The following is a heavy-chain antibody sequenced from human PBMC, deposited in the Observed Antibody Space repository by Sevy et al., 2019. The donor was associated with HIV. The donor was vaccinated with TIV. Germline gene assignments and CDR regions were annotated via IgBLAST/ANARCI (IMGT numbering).Heavy chain of an antibody. J-gene: IGHJ4*02. V-gene: IGHV4-59*01. CDR2: IYYSGST. CDR3: AREGPDIGSSGWDYFDY. CDR1: GGSISSYY. D-gene: IGHD6-19*01. Sequence: SETLSLTCTVSGGSISSYYWSWIRQPPGKGLEWIGYIYYSGSTNYNPSLKSRVTISVDTSKNQYSLKLSAVTAADTAVYYWAREGPDIGSSGWDYFDYWGQGTLVTVSS.